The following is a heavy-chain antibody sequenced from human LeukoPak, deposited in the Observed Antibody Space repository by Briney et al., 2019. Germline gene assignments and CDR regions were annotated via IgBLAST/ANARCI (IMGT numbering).Heavy chain of an antibody. J-gene: IGHJ4*02. CDR1: GFTVSSNY. D-gene: IGHD6-6*01. CDR2: IYSGGST. CDR3: ARDLYSSSSVHFDY. Sequence: GGSLRLSCAASGFTVSSNYMSWVRQAPGKGLEWVSVIYSGGSTYYADSVKGRFTISRDNSKNTLYLQMNSLRAEDTAVYYCARDLYSSSSVHFDYWGQGTLVTVSS. V-gene: IGHV3-66*01.